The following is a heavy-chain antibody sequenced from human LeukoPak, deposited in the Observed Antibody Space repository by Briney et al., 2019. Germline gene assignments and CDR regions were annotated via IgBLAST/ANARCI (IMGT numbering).Heavy chain of an antibody. D-gene: IGHD5-24*01. J-gene: IGHJ4*02. V-gene: IGHV3-48*03. Sequence: PGGSLRLSCAASGFTFSSYEMNWARQAPGKGLEWVSYISSSGSTIYYADPVKGRFTISRDNAKNSLYLQMNSLRAEDTAVYYCARDSRDGYYRPDYFDYWGQGILVTVSS. CDR3: ARDSRDGYYRPDYFDY. CDR1: GFTFSSYE. CDR2: ISSSGSTI.